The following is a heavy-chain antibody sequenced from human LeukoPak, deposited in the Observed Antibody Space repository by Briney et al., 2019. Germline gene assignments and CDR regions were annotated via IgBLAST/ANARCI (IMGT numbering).Heavy chain of an antibody. CDR2: IHHSGTT. J-gene: IGHJ4*02. CDR3: ARHSRGGSVYFDY. D-gene: IGHD3-10*01. V-gene: IGHV4-38-2*01. CDR1: GVSISSGSF. Sequence: SETLSLTCAVSGVSISSGSFWGCIRQPPGKGLEWIGSIHHSGTTYYNPSLKSRFTISVDTSKNQFSLKVTSVTAADTAVYYCARHSRGGSVYFDYWGQGTLVTVSS.